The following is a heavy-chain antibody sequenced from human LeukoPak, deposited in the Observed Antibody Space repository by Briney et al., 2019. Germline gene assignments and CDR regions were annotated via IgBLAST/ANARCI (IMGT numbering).Heavy chain of an antibody. CDR2: ISGGGGST. V-gene: IGHV3-23*01. CDR1: GFTFSSYA. CDR3: ARDPGPIAAAGTPT. J-gene: IGHJ3*01. D-gene: IGHD6-13*01. Sequence: RGSLRLSCAASGFTFSSYAMSWVRQAPGKGLEWVSAISGGGGSTYYADSVKGRFTISRDNSKNTLYLQMNSLRAEDTAVYYCARDPGPIAAAGTPTWGQGTMVTVSS.